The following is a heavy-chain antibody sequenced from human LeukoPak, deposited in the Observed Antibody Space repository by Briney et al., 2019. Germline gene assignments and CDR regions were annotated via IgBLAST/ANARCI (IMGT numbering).Heavy chain of an antibody. CDR2: IYYSGST. V-gene: IGHV4-59*01. Sequence: PSETLSLTCTVSGGSISSYYWSWIRQPPGKGLEWIGYIYYSGSTNYNPSLKSRVTISVDTSKNQFSLKLSPVTAADTAVYYCARAAVRAGTIDYWGQGTLVTVSS. J-gene: IGHJ4*02. CDR3: ARAAVRAGTIDY. CDR1: GGSISSYY. D-gene: IGHD1-1*01.